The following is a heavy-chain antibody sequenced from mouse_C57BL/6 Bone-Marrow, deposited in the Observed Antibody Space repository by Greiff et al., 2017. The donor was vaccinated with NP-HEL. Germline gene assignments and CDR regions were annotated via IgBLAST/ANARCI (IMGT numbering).Heavy chain of an antibody. CDR3: ARRPFYYGSSYFDY. CDR1: GYTFTSYG. D-gene: IGHD1-1*01. Sequence: VKLMESGAELARPGASVKLSCKASGYTFTSYGISWVKQRTGQGLEWIGEIYPRSGNTYYNEKFKGKATLTADKSSSTAYMELRSLTSEDSAVYFCARRPFYYGSSYFDYWGQGTTLTVSS. J-gene: IGHJ2*01. CDR2: IYPRSGNT. V-gene: IGHV1-81*01.